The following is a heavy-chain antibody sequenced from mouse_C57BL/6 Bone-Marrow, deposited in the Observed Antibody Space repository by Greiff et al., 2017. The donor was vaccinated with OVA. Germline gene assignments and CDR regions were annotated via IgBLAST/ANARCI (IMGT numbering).Heavy chain of an antibody. J-gene: IGHJ3*01. CDR3: ALYDYAWFAY. D-gene: IGHD2-4*01. CDR1: GYSFTSYY. Sequence: QVQLQQSGPELVKPGASVKISCKASGYSFTSYYIHWVKQRPGQGLEWIGWIYPGSGNTKYNEKFKGKATLTADTSSSTAYMQLSSLTSEDSAVYYCALYDYAWFAYWGQGTLVTVSA. CDR2: IYPGSGNT. V-gene: IGHV1-66*01.